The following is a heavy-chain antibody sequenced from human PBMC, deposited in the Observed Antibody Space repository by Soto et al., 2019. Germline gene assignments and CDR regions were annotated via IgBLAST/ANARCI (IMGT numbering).Heavy chain of an antibody. J-gene: IGHJ6*02. V-gene: IGHV1-69*06. CDR3: AKEGGKNYDISGDFRGTYYYYGMDV. D-gene: IGHD3-22*01. CDR2: IIPVFGTA. CDR1: GGTFSSDA. Sequence: QVQLVQSGAEVKKPGSSVKVSCKASGGTFSSDAISWVRQAPGQGLEWMGAIIPVFGTAHYAQNFQGRATLTADKSTTTVYMELSSLRSEDTAVYYCAKEGGKNYDISGDFRGTYYYYGMDVWGQGTTVTVSS.